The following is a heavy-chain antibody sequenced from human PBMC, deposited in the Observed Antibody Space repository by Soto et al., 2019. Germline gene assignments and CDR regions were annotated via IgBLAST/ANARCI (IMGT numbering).Heavy chain of an antibody. D-gene: IGHD2-15*01. CDR3: ARDCSGGSCYLPTDYYYYGMDV. CDR2: IIPIFGTS. V-gene: IGHV1-69*13. CDR1: GCTFSSYA. J-gene: IGHJ6*02. Sequence: SVKVSCNASGCTFSSYAISWVRQAPGQGLEWMGGIIPIFGTSNYAQKFQGRVTITADESTSTAYMELSSLRSEDTAVYYCARDCSGGSCYLPTDYYYYGMDVWGQGTTVT.